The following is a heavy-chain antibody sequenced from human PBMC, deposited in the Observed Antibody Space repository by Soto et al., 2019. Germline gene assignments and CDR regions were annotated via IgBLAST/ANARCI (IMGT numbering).Heavy chain of an antibody. D-gene: IGHD3-3*01. CDR1: GYTFTSYG. Sequence: ASVNVSCKASGYTFTSYGISWVRQAPGQGLEWMGWISAYNGNTSYAQKLQGRVTMTTDTSTSTAYMELRSLRSDDTAVYYCASSSITIFGVPRYPYYYYGMDVWGQGTTVTVSS. CDR3: ASSSITIFGVPRYPYYYYGMDV. CDR2: ISAYNGNT. J-gene: IGHJ6*02. V-gene: IGHV1-18*01.